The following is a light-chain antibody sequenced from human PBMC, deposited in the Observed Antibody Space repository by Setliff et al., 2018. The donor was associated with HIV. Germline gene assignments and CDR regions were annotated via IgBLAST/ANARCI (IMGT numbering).Light chain of an antibody. V-gene: IGLV2-14*03. CDR3: SSYTSGYTYV. CDR2: GVS. Sequence: QSVLTQPPSVSGSPGQSITISCTGTSNDVGGHNYVSWYQQYPGKAAKLLIFGVSNRPAGVSFRFGGSKSGNTASLTISGLQAEDEADYYCSSYTSGYTYVFGTGTKVTVL. CDR1: SNDVGGHNY. J-gene: IGLJ1*01.